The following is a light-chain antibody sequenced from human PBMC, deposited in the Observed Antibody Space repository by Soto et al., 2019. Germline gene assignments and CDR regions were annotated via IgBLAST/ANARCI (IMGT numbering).Light chain of an antibody. CDR2: DVT. Sequence: QSALTQPASVYGSPGQSITISCTGTSSDVGAYDYVSWFQQYPGKAPKLMIYDVTDRPSGVSDRSFGSKSGNTASLTISGLQAEDEADYYCSSYTSGSTPYVFGTGTKVTVL. CDR1: SSDVGAYDY. V-gene: IGLV2-14*03. CDR3: SSYTSGSTPYV. J-gene: IGLJ1*01.